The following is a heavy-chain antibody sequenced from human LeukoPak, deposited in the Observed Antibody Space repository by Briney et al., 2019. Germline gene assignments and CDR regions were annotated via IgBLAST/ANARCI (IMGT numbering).Heavy chain of an antibody. Sequence: GGSLRLSCAASGFTFSSYAMSWVRQAPGKGLEWVSSISGSGGSTDYADSVKGRFTISRDNSRNTLYLQMNSLRAEDTAIYYCAKSGFTYGNDFDYWAREPWSPSPQ. CDR2: ISGSGGST. CDR3: AKSGFTYGNDFDY. D-gene: IGHD5-18*01. J-gene: IGHJ4*02. V-gene: IGHV3-23*01. CDR1: GFTFSSYA.